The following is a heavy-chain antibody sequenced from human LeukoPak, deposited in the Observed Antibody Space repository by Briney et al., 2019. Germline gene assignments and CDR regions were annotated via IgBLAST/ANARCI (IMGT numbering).Heavy chain of an antibody. Sequence: GGSLRLSCAASGFTFTNAWMTWVRQAPGKGLEWVGRIKSKGDGETTDYAAPVKGRFSMSRDDSKATMYLQMYSLEAEDTAVYHCTTDLGLTMIRGVIVYWGQGALVTVSS. D-gene: IGHD3-10*01. CDR2: IKSKGDGETT. CDR3: TTDLGLTMIRGVIVY. J-gene: IGHJ4*02. CDR1: GFTFTNAW. V-gene: IGHV3-15*01.